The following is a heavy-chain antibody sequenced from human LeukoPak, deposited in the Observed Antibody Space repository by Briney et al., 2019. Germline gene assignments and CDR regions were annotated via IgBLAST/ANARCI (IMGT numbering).Heavy chain of an antibody. J-gene: IGHJ4*02. CDR1: GFTVSNNY. V-gene: IGHV3-66*02. Sequence: GGSLRLSCAASGFTVSNNYMSWVRQAPGKGLEWVSVIYSGDNTYYVESVKGRFTISRDNSKNTLFLQMNRLRAEDTAFYYCAGRRVLDASFDYWGQGTLVTVSS. D-gene: IGHD2-8*02. CDR2: IYSGDNT. CDR3: AGRRVLDASFDY.